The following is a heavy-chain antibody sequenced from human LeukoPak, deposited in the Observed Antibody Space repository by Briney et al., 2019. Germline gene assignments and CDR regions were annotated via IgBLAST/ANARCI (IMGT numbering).Heavy chain of an antibody. Sequence: QPGGSLRLSCAASGFTFSIYGMHWVRQAPGKGLEWVALLAGDGVNIFYADSVKGRFTISRDNAKNSLYLQMNSLRAEDTAVYYCARELDYDSNGLDYWGQGTLVTVSS. J-gene: IGHJ4*02. CDR1: GFTFSIYG. V-gene: IGHV3-30*03. D-gene: IGHD3-22*01. CDR3: ARELDYDSNGLDY. CDR2: LAGDGVNI.